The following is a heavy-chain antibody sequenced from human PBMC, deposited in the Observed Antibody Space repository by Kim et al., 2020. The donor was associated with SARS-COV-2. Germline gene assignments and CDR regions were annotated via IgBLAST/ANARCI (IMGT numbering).Heavy chain of an antibody. V-gene: IGHV1-69*04. CDR1: GGTFSSYT. D-gene: IGHD2-15*01. J-gene: IGHJ5*02. Sequence: SVKVSCKASGGTFSSYTISWVRQAPGQGLEWMGRIIPIVGIENYAQKFQGRVTITADKSTRTAYMELSSLRSEDTAVYYCAREMGCSGGSCYYWFDPWGQGTLVTVSS. CDR2: IIPIVGIE. CDR3: AREMGCSGGSCYYWFDP.